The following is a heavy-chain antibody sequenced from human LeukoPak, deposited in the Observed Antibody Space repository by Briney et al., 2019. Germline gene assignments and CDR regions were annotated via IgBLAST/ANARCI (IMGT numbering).Heavy chain of an antibody. Sequence: SETLSLTCTVSGGSISSHYWSWIRQPPGKGLEWIGYIYYSGSTNYNPSLKSRGTIAVDTSKNQFSLKLSSVTAADTAVYYCARDKNDFWSGYYRGGYYYYYYMDVWGKGTTVTVSS. V-gene: IGHV4-59*11. CDR2: IYYSGST. CDR3: ARDKNDFWSGYYRGGYYYYYYMDV. D-gene: IGHD3-3*01. CDR1: GGSISSHY. J-gene: IGHJ6*03.